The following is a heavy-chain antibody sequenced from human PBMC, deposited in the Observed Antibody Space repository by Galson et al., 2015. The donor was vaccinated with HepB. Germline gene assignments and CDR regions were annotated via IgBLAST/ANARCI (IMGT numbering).Heavy chain of an antibody. CDR1: GFTFSDYY. V-gene: IGHV3-11*05. CDR2: ISSSSSYT. J-gene: IGHJ3*02. D-gene: IGHD3-22*01. CDR3: ARERGIVVVTTGAFDI. Sequence: SLRLSCAASGFTFSDYYMSWIRQAPGKGLEWVSYISSSSSYTNYADSVKGRFTISRDNAKNSLYVQMNSLRAEDTAVCYCARERGIVVVTTGAFDIWGQGTMVTVSS.